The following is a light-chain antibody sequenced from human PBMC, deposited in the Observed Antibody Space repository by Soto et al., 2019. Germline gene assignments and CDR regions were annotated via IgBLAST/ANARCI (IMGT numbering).Light chain of an antibody. CDR1: QGIYSY. J-gene: IGKJ4*01. Sequence: DIQMTQSPSSLSASVGDRVTIACRASQGIYSYINWYQQKPGKAPQLLIFLASNLQSGVPSRFSGSGSGTEFTLTISSLQPEDSALYYCQQSYSIPLTFGGGTRVEIK. V-gene: IGKV1-39*01. CDR3: QQSYSIPLT. CDR2: LAS.